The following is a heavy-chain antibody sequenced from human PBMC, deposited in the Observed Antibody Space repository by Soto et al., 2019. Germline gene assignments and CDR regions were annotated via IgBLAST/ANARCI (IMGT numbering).Heavy chain of an antibody. CDR1: GYSFTSYW. Sequence: PGESLKISCKGSGYSFTSYWIGWFRQMPGKGLEWMGIIYPGDSDTKYSPSFQGQVTISADKSISTAYLQWSSLKASDTAMYYCARHRITMIEPGDAFDIWGQGTMVTVSS. CDR2: IYPGDSDT. J-gene: IGHJ3*02. CDR3: ARHRITMIEPGDAFDI. D-gene: IGHD3-22*01. V-gene: IGHV5-51*01.